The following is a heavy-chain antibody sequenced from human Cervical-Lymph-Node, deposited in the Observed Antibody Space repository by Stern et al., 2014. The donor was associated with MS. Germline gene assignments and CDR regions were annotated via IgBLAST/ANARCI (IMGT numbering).Heavy chain of an antibody. CDR1: GFTFSSYW. J-gene: IGHJ4*02. D-gene: IGHD6-13*01. CDR3: ARGTVAAAGTDY. V-gene: IGHV3-74*02. Sequence: EMQLVESGGGLVQPGGSLRLSCAASGFTFSSYWMHWVRQAPGQGLVWVSRINTDGRSTNYADSVKGRFTISRDNAKNTLYLRMNSLRVEDTAVYYCARGTVAAAGTDYWGQGTLVTVSS. CDR2: INTDGRST.